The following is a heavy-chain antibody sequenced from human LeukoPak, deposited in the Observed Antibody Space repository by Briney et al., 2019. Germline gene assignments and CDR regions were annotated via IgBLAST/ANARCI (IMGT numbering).Heavy chain of an antibody. CDR3: ARDRTSDSSGYYNWFDP. Sequence: ASVEVSCKASGYTFTSYGISWVRQAPGQGLEWMGWISAYNGNTNYAQKLQGRVTMTTDTSTSTAYMELRSLRSDDTAVYYCARDRTSDSSGYYNWFDPWGQGTLVTVSS. J-gene: IGHJ5*02. CDR1: GYTFTSYG. D-gene: IGHD3-22*01. V-gene: IGHV1-18*01. CDR2: ISAYNGNT.